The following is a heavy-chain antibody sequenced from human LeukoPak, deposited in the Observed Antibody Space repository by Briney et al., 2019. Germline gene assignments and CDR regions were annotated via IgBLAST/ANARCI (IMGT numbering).Heavy chain of an antibody. V-gene: IGHV3-21*01. CDR1: GFTFSSYS. D-gene: IGHD2-15*01. J-gene: IGHJ4*02. CDR3: ARSEVVVATFDY. CDR2: ISSSSSYI. Sequence: GGSLRLSCAASGFTFSSYSMNWIRQAPGKGLEWVSSISSSSSYIYYADSVKGRFTISRDNAKNSLYLQMNSLRAEDTAVYYYARSEVVVATFDYWGQGTLVTVSS.